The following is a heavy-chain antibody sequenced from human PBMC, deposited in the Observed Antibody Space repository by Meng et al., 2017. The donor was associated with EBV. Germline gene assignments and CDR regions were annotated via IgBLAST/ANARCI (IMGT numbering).Heavy chain of an antibody. V-gene: IGHV1-69*06. CDR2: IIPIFGTA. J-gene: IGHJ4*02. D-gene: IGHD6-13*01. CDR3: ARAEIAAAGRLNY. CDR1: GGTFSSYA. Sequence: QVQLGQVGAGVKKPGSSVKVSCKASGGTFSSYAIRWVRQAPGQGLEWMGGIIPIFGTANYAQKFQGRVTITADKSTSTAYMELSSLRSEDTAVYYCARAEIAAAGRLNYWGQGTLVTVSS.